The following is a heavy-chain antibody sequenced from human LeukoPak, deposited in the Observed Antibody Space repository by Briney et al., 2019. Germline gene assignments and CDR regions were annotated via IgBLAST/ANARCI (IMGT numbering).Heavy chain of an antibody. CDR2: ISAYNGNT. J-gene: IGHJ6*03. Sequence: ASVKVSCKASGYTFTSYGISWVRQAPGQGLEWMGWISAYNGNTNYAQKLQGRVTMTADTSTSTAYMELRSLRSDDTAVYYCARVWGLSQPLYMDVWGKGTTVTVSS. V-gene: IGHV1-18*01. CDR3: ARVWGLSQPLYMDV. D-gene: IGHD3-16*01. CDR1: GYTFTSYG.